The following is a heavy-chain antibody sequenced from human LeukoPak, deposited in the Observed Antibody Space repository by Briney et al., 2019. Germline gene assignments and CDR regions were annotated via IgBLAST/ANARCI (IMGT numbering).Heavy chain of an antibody. D-gene: IGHD3-10*01. CDR1: GYTFTSYD. CDR3: ARCLRITMVRGVRVYYGMDV. Sequence: ASVKVSCKASGYTFTSYDINWVRQATGQGLEWMGRMNPNSGNTGYAQKFQGRVTMTRNTSISTAYMELSSLRSEDTAVYYCARCLRITMVRGVRVYYGMDVWGQGTTVTVSS. J-gene: IGHJ6*02. CDR2: MNPNSGNT. V-gene: IGHV1-8*01.